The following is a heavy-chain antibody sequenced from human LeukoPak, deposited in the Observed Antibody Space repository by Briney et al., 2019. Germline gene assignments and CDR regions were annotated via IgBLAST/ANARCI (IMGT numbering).Heavy chain of an antibody. CDR3: ARRSVKAVAGDWFFDY. D-gene: IGHD6-19*01. CDR1: GYTFSIFW. J-gene: IGHJ4*02. V-gene: IGHV5-51*01. CDR2: IYPGDSDT. Sequence: GESLKISCKTSGYTFSIFWIGWVRQMPGKGLEWIGMIYPGDSDTRYSPSFQGQVSISADKSISTAYLQWSSLKASDTAMYYCARRSVKAVAGDWFFDYWGQGTLVTVSS.